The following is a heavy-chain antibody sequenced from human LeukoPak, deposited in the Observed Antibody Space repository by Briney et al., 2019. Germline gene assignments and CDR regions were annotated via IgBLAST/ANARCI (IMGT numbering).Heavy chain of an antibody. D-gene: IGHD3-10*01. CDR3: ARDTSFLWFGGRPLDY. J-gene: IGHJ4*02. CDR2: IKQDGSEK. Sequence: GGSLRLSCAASGFTFSSYWMSWVRQAPGKGLEWVANIKQDGSEKYYVDSVKGRFTISRDNAKNSLYLQMNSLRAEDTAVYYCARDTSFLWFGGRPLDYWGQGTLVTVSS. V-gene: IGHV3-7*01. CDR1: GFTFSSYW.